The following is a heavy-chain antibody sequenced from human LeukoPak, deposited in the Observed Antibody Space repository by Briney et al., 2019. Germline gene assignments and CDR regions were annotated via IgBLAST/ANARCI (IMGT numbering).Heavy chain of an antibody. CDR1: GFTFSSYG. J-gene: IGHJ4*02. CDR3: AEAVSYSSGWYGYFDY. V-gene: IGHV3-30*18. Sequence: PGRSLRLSCAASGFTFSSYGMHWVRQAPGKGLEWVAVISYDGNNKYYADSVKGRFTISRDNSKNTLYLQMNSLRAEDTAVYYCAEAVSYSSGWYGYFDYWGQGTLVTVSS. CDR2: ISYDGNNK. D-gene: IGHD6-19*01.